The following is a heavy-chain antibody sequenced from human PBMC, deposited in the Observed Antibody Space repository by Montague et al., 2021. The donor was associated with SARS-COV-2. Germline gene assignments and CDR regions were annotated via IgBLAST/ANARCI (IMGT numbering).Heavy chain of an antibody. CDR1: GDSASSKSVA. D-gene: IGHD3-9*01. J-gene: IGHJ3*02. Sequence: CAISGDSASSKSVAWNWIRQSPSRGLEWLGRTYYRSKWDSDYAESVKRXLVITPDTSKNQVSLQLNSVIPEDTAVYFCASSGITLTGLDAFDIWGQGTMVTVSS. CDR3: ASSGITLTGLDAFDI. CDR2: TYYRSKWDS. V-gene: IGHV6-1*01.